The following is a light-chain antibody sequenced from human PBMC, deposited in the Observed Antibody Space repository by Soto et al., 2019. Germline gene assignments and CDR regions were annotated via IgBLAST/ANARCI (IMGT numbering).Light chain of an antibody. V-gene: IGKV1-9*01. CDR3: QQLNTYPIT. CDR2: AAS. CDR1: HGISSY. Sequence: IQLTQSPSSLSASVGDRVTITCRASHGISSYLAWYQQKPGKALKLLIYAASTLQSGVPSRFSGSGSGTDFTLTISSLQPEDFATYYCQQLNTYPITVGQGTRLEI. J-gene: IGKJ5*01.